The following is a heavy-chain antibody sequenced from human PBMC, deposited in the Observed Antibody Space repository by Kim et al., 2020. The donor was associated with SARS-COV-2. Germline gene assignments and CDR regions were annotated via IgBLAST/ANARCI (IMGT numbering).Heavy chain of an antibody. CDR1: GFTVSSNY. J-gene: IGHJ4*02. CDR3: ARDFPFYDYVWGSYRYSDY. D-gene: IGHD3-16*02. Sequence: GGSLRLSCAASGFTVSSNYMSWVRQAPGKGLEWVSVIYCGGSTYYADSVKGRFTISRDNSKNTLYLQMNSLRAEDTAVYYCARDFPFYDYVWGSYRYSDYWGQGTLVTVSS. V-gene: IGHV3-66*02. CDR2: IYCGGST.